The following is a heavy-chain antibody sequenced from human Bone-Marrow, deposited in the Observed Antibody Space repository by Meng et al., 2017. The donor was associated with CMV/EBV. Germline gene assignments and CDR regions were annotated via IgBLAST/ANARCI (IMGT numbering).Heavy chain of an antibody. CDR1: GYTFTSYG. CDR2: ISAYNGNT. Sequence: ASVKVSCKASGYTFTSYGISWVRQAPGQGLEWMGWISAYNGNTNYAQKPQGRVTMTTDTSTSTAYMELSSLRSDDTALYYCARQLQGYDFLSGCWPPKGHYGMAVWGQGPTVPVSS. CDR3: ARQLQGYDFLSGCWPPKGHYGMAV. J-gene: IGHJ6*02. D-gene: IGHD3-3*01. V-gene: IGHV1-18*01.